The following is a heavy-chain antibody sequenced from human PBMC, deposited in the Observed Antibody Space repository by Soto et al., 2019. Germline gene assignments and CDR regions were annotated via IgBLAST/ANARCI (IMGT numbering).Heavy chain of an antibody. V-gene: IGHV4-31*03. CDR3: ARMYSSGSGWFHP. CDR2: FYSSGSI. CDR1: GYSITAGGYY. J-gene: IGHJ5*02. D-gene: IGHD3-22*01. Sequence: SETLSLTCSVSGYSITAGGYYWSWIRQHPGKGLKWIGSFYSSGSIIYNPSLKSRVSISGDTSRNQFSMTLTSVTAADTALYYCARMYSSGSGWFHPWGQGTLVTVSS.